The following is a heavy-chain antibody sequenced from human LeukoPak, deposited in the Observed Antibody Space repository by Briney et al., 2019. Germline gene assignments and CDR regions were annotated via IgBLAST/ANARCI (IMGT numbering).Heavy chain of an antibody. CDR2: ISAYNGNT. Sequence: ASVKVSCKASGYTFTSYGISWVRQAPGQGLEWMGWISAYNGNTNYAQKLQGRVTMTTDTSTSTAYMELRSLRPDDTAVYYCARDIPMTNSYCGGDCYSDYWGQGTLVTVSS. CDR1: GYTFTSYG. J-gene: IGHJ4*02. D-gene: IGHD2-21*02. CDR3: ARDIPMTNSYCGGDCYSDY. V-gene: IGHV1-18*01.